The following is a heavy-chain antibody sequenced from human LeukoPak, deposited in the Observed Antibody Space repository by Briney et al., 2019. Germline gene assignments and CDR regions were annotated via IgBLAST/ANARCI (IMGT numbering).Heavy chain of an antibody. D-gene: IGHD2-2*01. CDR1: GYTFTGYY. J-gene: IGHJ4*02. Sequence: SVKVSCKASGYTFTGYYMHWVRQAPGQGLEWMGRIIPILGIANCAQKFQGRVTITADKSTSTAYMELSSLRTEDTAVYYCARDGGLIWGCSRTSCYDPPNDYWGQGTLVTVSS. V-gene: IGHV1-69*04. CDR3: ARDGGLIWGCSRTSCYDPPNDY. CDR2: IIPILGIA.